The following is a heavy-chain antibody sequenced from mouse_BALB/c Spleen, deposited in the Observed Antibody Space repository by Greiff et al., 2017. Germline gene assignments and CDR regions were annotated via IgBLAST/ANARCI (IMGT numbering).Heavy chain of an antibody. V-gene: IGHV2-9*02. J-gene: IGHJ3*01. CDR2: IWAGGST. D-gene: IGHD2-3*01. Sequence: VKLMESGPGLVAPSQSLSITCAVSGFSLTSYGVHWVRQPPGKGLEWLGVIWAGGSTNYNSALMSRLSISKDNSKSQVFLKMNSLQTDDTAMYYCAREGDGYYAWFAYWGQGTLVTVSA. CDR1: GFSLTSYG. CDR3: AREGDGYYAWFAY.